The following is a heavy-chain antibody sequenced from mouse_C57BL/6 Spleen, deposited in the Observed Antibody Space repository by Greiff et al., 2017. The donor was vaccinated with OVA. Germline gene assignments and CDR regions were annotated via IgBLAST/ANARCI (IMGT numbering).Heavy chain of an antibody. CDR2: IRLKSDNYAT. V-gene: IGHV6-3*01. D-gene: IGHD3-1*01. CDR3: TGGAPFAY. J-gene: IGHJ3*01. Sequence: EVMLVESGGGLVQPGVSMKLSCVASGFTFSNYWMNWVRQSPEKGLEWVAQIRLKSDNYATHYAESVKGRFTISRDDSKSIVYLQMNNLRAEDTGIYYCTGGAPFAYWGQGTLVTVSA. CDR1: GFTFSNYW.